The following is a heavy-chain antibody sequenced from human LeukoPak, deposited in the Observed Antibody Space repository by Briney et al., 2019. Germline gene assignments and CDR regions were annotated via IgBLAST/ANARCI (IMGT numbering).Heavy chain of an antibody. V-gene: IGHV3-30*18. CDR1: GFTFSSYA. CDR3: AKDPRFQGSSGYFDY. Sequence: GGSLRLPCAASGFTFSSYAMHWVRQAPGKGLEWVAIISYDGSNKYYGDAVKGRFTISRDNSTNTLYLQMNSLRAEDTAMYYCAKDPRFQGSSGYFDYWGQGTLVTVSS. D-gene: IGHD3-22*01. CDR2: ISYDGSNK. J-gene: IGHJ4*02.